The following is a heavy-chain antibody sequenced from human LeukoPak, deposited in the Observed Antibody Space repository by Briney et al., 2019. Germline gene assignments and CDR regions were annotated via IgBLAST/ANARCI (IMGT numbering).Heavy chain of an antibody. J-gene: IGHJ4*02. D-gene: IGHD3-22*01. Sequence: PGRSLRLSCAASGFTFSSYGMHWVRQAPGKGPEWVSVIYSGGSRYHADSVKGRFTISRDNSKNTLYLQMNSLRPEDTAVYYCASGPNFYDSSKDYWGQGTLVTVSS. CDR3: ASGPNFYDSSKDY. V-gene: IGHV3-NL1*01. CDR2: IYSGGSR. CDR1: GFTFSSYG.